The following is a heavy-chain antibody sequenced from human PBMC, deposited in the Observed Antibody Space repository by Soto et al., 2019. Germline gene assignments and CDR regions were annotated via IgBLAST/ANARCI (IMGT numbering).Heavy chain of an antibody. CDR2: INHSGNT. Sequence: QVQLQQWGAGLLKPSETLSLTCAVYGGSFSGYYWSWIRQPPGKGLEWIGEINHSGNTNYNPSLKSRVTISVDTSKNQFSLKLSSVTAADTAVYYCAGGMDAEYFQHWGQGTLVTVSS. CDR3: AGGMDAEYFQH. D-gene: IGHD3-10*01. J-gene: IGHJ1*01. V-gene: IGHV4-34*01. CDR1: GGSFSGYY.